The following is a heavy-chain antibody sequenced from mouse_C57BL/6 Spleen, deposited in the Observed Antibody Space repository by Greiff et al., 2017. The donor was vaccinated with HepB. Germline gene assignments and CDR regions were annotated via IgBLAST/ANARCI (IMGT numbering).Heavy chain of an antibody. CDR1: GYTFTDYN. D-gene: IGHD1-1*01. CDR3: AGGYGKSYAMDY. V-gene: IGHV1-22*01. CDR2: INPNNGGT. Sequence: EVQLQQSGPELVKPGASVKMSCKASGYTFTDYNMHWVKQSHGMSLEWIGYINPNNGGTSYNQKFKGKATLTVNKSSSTAYMELRSLTSEDSAVYYCAGGYGKSYAMDYWGQGTSVTVSS. J-gene: IGHJ4*01.